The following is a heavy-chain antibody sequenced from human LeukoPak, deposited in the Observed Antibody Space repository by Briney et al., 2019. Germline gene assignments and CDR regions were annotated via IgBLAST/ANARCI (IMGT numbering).Heavy chain of an antibody. Sequence: GESLKISCKGSGYTFTRNWIGWVRQMPGKGLEWMGIIYPGDSDTRYSPSFQGQVTISADKSISTAYLQWSSLKASDTATYYCARRDIISTGNFDYWGQGTLVIVSS. V-gene: IGHV5-51*01. CDR2: IYPGDSDT. J-gene: IGHJ4*02. CDR3: ARRDIISTGNFDY. CDR1: GYTFTRNW. D-gene: IGHD2-15*01.